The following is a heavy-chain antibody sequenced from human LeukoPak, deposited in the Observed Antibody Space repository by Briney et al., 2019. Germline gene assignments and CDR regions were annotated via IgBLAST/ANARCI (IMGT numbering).Heavy chain of an antibody. D-gene: IGHD3-22*01. J-gene: IGHJ4*02. CDR2: INPDGKWE. CDR3: VRPGDSLYYHSY. Sequence: PSETLSLTCTVSGDSISSGSYYWGWIRQAPGKGLEWVATINPDGKWEYYVDSVKGRFTISRDNAKNSVSLQMNSLRAEDTAIYYCVRPGDSLYYHSYWGQGTLVTVSS. CDR1: GDSISSGSYY. V-gene: IGHV3-7*01.